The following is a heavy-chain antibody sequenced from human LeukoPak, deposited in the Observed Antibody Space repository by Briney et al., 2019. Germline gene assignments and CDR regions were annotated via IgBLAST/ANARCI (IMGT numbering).Heavy chain of an antibody. CDR2: INPNSGGT. J-gene: IGHJ4*02. CDR3: ARTMIVVVPPDY. Sequence: ASVKASCKASGYTFTGYYMHWVRQAPGQGLEWMGWINPNSGGTNYAQKFQGRVTMTRDTSISTAYMELSRLRSDDTAVYYCARTMIVVVPPDYWGQGTLVTVSS. D-gene: IGHD3-22*01. V-gene: IGHV1-2*02. CDR1: GYTFTGYY.